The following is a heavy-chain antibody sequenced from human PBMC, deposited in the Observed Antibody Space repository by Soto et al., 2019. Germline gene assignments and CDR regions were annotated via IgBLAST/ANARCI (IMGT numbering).Heavy chain of an antibody. CDR1: GFSLSTSGMC. V-gene: IGHV2-70*01. CDR3: ARLTFSSTSSPPRGFDP. J-gene: IGHJ5*02. Sequence: SCPTLVNPTQTLTLTCTFSGFSLSTSGMCVSWIRQPPGKALEWLALIDWDDDKYYSTSLKTRLTISKDTSKNQVVLTMTNMDPVDTATYYCARLTFSSTSSPPRGFDPWGQGTLVTVSS. CDR2: IDWDDDK. D-gene: IGHD2-2*01.